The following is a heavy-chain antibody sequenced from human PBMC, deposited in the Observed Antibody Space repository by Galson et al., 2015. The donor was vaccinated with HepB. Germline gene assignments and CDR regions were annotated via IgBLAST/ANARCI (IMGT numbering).Heavy chain of an antibody. V-gene: IGHV3-48*02. J-gene: IGHJ4*02. CDR2: ISSSSSTI. CDR3: ARAGWFGESPGR. Sequence: SLRLSCAASGFTFSSYSMNWVRQAPGKGLEWVSYISSSSSTIYNADSVKGRFTISRDNAKNSLYLQMSSLRDEDTAVYYCARAGWFGESPGRWGQGTLVTVSS. D-gene: IGHD3-10*01. CDR1: GFTFSSYS.